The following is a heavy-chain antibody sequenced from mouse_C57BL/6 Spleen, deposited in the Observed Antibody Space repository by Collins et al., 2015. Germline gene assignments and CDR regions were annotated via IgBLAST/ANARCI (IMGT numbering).Heavy chain of an antibody. CDR3: ARHYGSSYAMDY. J-gene: IGHJ4*01. CDR1: GFSLTSYG. Sequence: QVQLKESGPGLVAPSQSLSITCTISGFSLTSYGVHWVRQPPGKGLEWLVVIWSDGSTTYNSALKSRLSISKDNSKSQVFLKMNSLQTDDTATYYCARHYGSSYAMDYWGQGTSVTVSS. CDR2: IWSDGST. D-gene: IGHD1-1*01. V-gene: IGHV2-6-1*01.